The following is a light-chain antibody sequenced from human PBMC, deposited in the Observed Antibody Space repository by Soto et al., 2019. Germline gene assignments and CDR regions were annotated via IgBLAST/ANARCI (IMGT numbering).Light chain of an antibody. CDR3: CSYAGRTTPYV. CDR2: EVS. Sequence: QSVLTQPASVSGSPGQSITISCTGTSSDVGSYNLVSWYQHHPGKAPKLMIYEVSERPSGVSNRFSGSKSGNTASLTISGLQDEDEADYYCCSYAGRTTPYVFGTGTKVTV. V-gene: IGLV2-23*02. CDR1: SSDVGSYNL. J-gene: IGLJ1*01.